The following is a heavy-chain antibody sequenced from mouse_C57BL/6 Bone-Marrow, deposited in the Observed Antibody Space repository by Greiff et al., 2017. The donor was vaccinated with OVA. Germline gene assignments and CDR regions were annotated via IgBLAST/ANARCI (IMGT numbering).Heavy chain of an antibody. CDR3: ARENFAWFAY. Sequence: QVQLQQSGPELVKPGASVKISCKASGYAFSSSWMNWVKQRPGKGLEWIGRIYPGDGDTNYNGKFKGKATLTADKSSSTAYMQLSSLTSEDSAVYFCARENFAWFAYWGQGTMVTAAA. V-gene: IGHV1-82*01. J-gene: IGHJ3*01. CDR1: GYAFSSSW. CDR2: IYPGDGDT.